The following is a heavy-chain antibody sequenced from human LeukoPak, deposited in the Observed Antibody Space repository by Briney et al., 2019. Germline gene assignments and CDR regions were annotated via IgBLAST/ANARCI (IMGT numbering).Heavy chain of an antibody. CDR3: ARGCGCHCPFDY. V-gene: IGHV6-1*01. CDR2: TYYRSKWYN. Sequence: SQTLSLTCAISGDSVSSNSAAWNWIRQSPSRGLEWLGRTYYRSKWYNDYVVSVKSRITINPDTSKNQFSLKLSSVTAADTAVYYCARGCGCHCPFDYWGQGTLVTVSS. D-gene: IGHD2-21*01. CDR1: GDSVSSNSAA. J-gene: IGHJ4*02.